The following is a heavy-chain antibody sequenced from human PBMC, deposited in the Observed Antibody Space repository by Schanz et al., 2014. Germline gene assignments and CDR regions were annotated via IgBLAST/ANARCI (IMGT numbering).Heavy chain of an antibody. Sequence: QVQLVQSGAEVKKPGASVKVSCRASGYPFTSDDITWVRQAPGQGLEWMGWMNPNSGDTGYPRKFQDRVTMTTDTSTGTAYMELRSLRSDDTALYYCARDQSPYTNSTDVRYFDYWGQGSLVTVSS. D-gene: IGHD6-6*01. CDR2: MNPNSGDT. CDR3: ARDQSPYTNSTDVRYFDY. CDR1: GYPFTSDD. V-gene: IGHV1-8*01. J-gene: IGHJ4*02.